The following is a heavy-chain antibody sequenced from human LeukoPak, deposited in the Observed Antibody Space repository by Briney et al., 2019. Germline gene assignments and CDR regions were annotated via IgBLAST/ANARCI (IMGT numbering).Heavy chain of an antibody. J-gene: IGHJ5*02. Sequence: GRSLRLSCAASGFTFSSYAMSWVRQAPGKGLEWVSAISGSGGSTYYADSVKGRFTISRDNSKNTLYLQMNSLRAEDTAVYYCAKDPRYDFWSGYSKWFDPWGQGTLVTVSS. V-gene: IGHV3-23*01. CDR3: AKDPRYDFWSGYSKWFDP. D-gene: IGHD3-3*01. CDR1: GFTFSSYA. CDR2: ISGSGGST.